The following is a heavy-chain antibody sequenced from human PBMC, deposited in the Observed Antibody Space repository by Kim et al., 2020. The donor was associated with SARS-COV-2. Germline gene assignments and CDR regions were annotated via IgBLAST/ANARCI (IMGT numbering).Heavy chain of an antibody. V-gene: IGHV3-48*03. CDR3: ARDRRGSNWPYYYYYMDV. CDR1: GFTFSSYE. CDR2: ISTSSSTI. J-gene: IGHJ6*03. D-gene: IGHD6-13*01. Sequence: GGSLRLSCAASGFTFSSYEMNWVRQAPGKGLEWVSYISTSSSTIYYTDSVKGRFTISRDNAKNSLYLQMNSLRAEDTAVYYCARDRRGSNWPYYYYYMDV.